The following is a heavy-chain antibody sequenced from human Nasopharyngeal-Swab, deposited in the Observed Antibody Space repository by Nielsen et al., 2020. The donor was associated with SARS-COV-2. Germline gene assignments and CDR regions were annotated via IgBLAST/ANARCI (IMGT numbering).Heavy chain of an antibody. Sequence: ESLKISCAASGFTFGSYAMSWVRQAPGKGLEWVSAISGSGGSTYYADSVKGRFTISRDNSKNTLYLQMNSLRAEDTAVYYCAPGYGDYGFDYWGQGTLVTVSS. CDR1: GFTFGSYA. J-gene: IGHJ4*02. CDR3: APGYGDYGFDY. CDR2: ISGSGGST. D-gene: IGHD4-17*01. V-gene: IGHV3-23*01.